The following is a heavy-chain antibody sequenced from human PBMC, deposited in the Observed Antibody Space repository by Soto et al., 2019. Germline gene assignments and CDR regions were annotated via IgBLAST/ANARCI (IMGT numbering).Heavy chain of an antibody. Sequence: EVQLVESGGGVVRPGGSLRLSCAASGFTFDDYGMSWVRQAPGKGLEWVSGINWNGGSTGYADSVKGRFTISRDNAKNSLYLQMNSLRAEDTALYYCARWTPITIFGVVAYYYYGMDVWGQGTTVTVSS. CDR1: GFTFDDYG. CDR3: ARWTPITIFGVVAYYYYGMDV. CDR2: INWNGGST. V-gene: IGHV3-20*04. J-gene: IGHJ6*02. D-gene: IGHD3-3*01.